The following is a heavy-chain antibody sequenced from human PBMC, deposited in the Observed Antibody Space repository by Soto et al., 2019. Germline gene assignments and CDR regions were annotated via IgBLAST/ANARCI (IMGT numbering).Heavy chain of an antibody. Sequence: QVQLQESGPGLVKPSETLSLTCTVSGGSISSYYWSWIRQPPGKGLEWIGYIYYSGSTHYNPSLKSRVTSSVATSKNQFSLKLSSVTAADTAVYYCAREDERVAMPSGYWGQGTLVTVSS. J-gene: IGHJ4*02. CDR2: IYYSGST. CDR1: GGSISSYY. V-gene: IGHV4-59*01. CDR3: AREDERVAMPSGY. D-gene: IGHD2-2*01.